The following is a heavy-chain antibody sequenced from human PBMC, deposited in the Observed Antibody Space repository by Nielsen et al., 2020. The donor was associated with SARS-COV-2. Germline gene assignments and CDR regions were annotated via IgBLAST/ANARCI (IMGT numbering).Heavy chain of an antibody. CDR3: AKYCSSTSCYDDY. V-gene: IGHV3-30*02. Sequence: GSLRLSCAASGFTFSSYGMHWVRQAPGKGLEWVAFIRYDGSNKYYADSVKGRFTISRDNSKNTLYLQMNSLRAEDTAVYYCAKYCSSTSCYDDYWGQGTLVTVSS. CDR1: GFTFSSYG. CDR2: IRYDGSNK. J-gene: IGHJ4*02. D-gene: IGHD2-2*01.